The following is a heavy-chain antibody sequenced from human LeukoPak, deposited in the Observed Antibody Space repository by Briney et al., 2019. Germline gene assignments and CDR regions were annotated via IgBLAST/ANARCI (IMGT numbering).Heavy chain of an antibody. CDR3: ARSIGYCSSTSCSYYYYYMDV. D-gene: IGHD2-2*01. V-gene: IGHV4-61*02. Sequence: SQTLSLTCTVSGGSISSGSYYWSWIRQPAGKGLEWIGRIYTSGSTNYNPSLKSRVTISVDMSKNQFSLKLSSVTAADTAVYYCARSIGYCSSTSCSYYYYYMDVWGKGTTVTVSS. CDR1: GGSISSGSYY. J-gene: IGHJ6*03. CDR2: IYTSGST.